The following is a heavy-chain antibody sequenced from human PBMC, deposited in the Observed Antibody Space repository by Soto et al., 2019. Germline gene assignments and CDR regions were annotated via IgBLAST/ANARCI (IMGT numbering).Heavy chain of an antibody. V-gene: IGHV3-30-3*01. CDR2: ISYDGSNK. J-gene: IGHJ4*02. Sequence: GGSLSLSCASSGFTFSSYSMHLVRQAPGKGLEWVAVISYDGSNKYYADSVKGRFTISRDNSKNTLYLQMNSLRAEDTAVYYCARDYGDSYFDYWGQGTLVTVSS. D-gene: IGHD4-17*01. CDR3: ARDYGDSYFDY. CDR1: GFTFSSYS.